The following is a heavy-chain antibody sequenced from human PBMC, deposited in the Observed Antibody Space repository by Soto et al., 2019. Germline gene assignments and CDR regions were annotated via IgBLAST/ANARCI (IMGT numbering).Heavy chain of an antibody. CDR1: GGTFSSYA. D-gene: IGHD3-22*01. CDR3: ASIPEPRDSSGYNYYFDY. CDR2: IIPIFGTA. V-gene: IGHV1-69*06. Sequence: ASVRVSCKASGGTFSSYAISWVRQAPGQGLEWMGGIIPIFGTANYAQKFQGRVTITADKSTSTAYMELSSLRSEDTAVYYCASIPEPRDSSGYNYYFDYWGQGTLVTVSS. J-gene: IGHJ4*02.